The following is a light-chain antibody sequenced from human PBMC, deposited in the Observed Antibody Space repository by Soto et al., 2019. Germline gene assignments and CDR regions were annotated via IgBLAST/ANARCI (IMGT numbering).Light chain of an antibody. CDR2: AAS. V-gene: IGKV3-20*01. CDR3: QQYGSSRRT. J-gene: IGKJ1*01. Sequence: EIVLTQSPDTLSLFPGERATLSCRASQSVSNTYLAWYQQKPGQAPRPLISAASTRATGTPDRFSGSGSGTDFTLTISRLEPEDFAIYYCQQYGSSRRTFGQGTKVEIK. CDR1: QSVSNTY.